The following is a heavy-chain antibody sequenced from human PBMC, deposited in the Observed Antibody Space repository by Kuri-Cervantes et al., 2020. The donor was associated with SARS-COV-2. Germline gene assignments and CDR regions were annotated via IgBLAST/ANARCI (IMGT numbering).Heavy chain of an antibody. CDR3: ARVVPAAISFFDI. V-gene: IGHV4-59*12. D-gene: IGHD2-2*01. J-gene: IGHJ3*02. CDR1: GGSFSSYY. Sequence: SETLSLTCAVYGGSFSSYYWSWIRQPPGKGLEWIGYIYYSGSTNYNPSLKSRVTISVDTSKNQFSLKLSSVTAADTAVYYCARVVPAAISFFDIWGQGTMVTVSS. CDR2: IYYSGST.